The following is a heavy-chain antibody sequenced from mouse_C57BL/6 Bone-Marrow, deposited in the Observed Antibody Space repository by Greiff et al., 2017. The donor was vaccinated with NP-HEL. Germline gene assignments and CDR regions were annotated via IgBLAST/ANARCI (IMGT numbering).Heavy chain of an antibody. Sequence: EVQLQESGGGLVQPGGSLKLSCAASGFTFSDYYMYWVRQTPEKRLEWVAYISNGGGSTYYPDTVKGRFTISRDNAKNTLYLQMSRLKSEDTAMYYCARNWDGFDYWGQGTTLTVSS. CDR3: ARNWDGFDY. V-gene: IGHV5-12*01. CDR2: ISNGGGST. CDR1: GFTFSDYY. D-gene: IGHD4-1*01. J-gene: IGHJ2*01.